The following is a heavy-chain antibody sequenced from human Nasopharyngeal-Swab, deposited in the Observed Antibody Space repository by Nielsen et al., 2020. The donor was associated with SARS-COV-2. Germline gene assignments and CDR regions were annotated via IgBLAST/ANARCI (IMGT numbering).Heavy chain of an antibody. CDR2: IYPGDSDT. CDR3: ARPPSTQYYYYGMDV. D-gene: IGHD2-2*01. J-gene: IGHJ6*02. CDR1: GYRFSSYW. V-gene: IGHV5-51*01. Sequence: GESLKISYKGSGYRFSSYWIGWVRQMPGKGLEWMGIIYPGDSDTRYSPSFQGQVTISADKSISTAYLQWSSLKASDTAMYYCARPPSTQYYYYGMDVWGQGATVTVSS.